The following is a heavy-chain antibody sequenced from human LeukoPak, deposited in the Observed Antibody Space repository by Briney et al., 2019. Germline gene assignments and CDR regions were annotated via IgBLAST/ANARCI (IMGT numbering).Heavy chain of an antibody. J-gene: IGHJ4*02. CDR3: ARGLWFGDENPPYFDY. V-gene: IGHV4-61*02. D-gene: IGHD3-10*01. CDR1: GGSISSSSYY. Sequence: SETLSLTCTVSGGSISSSSYYWSWIRQPAGKGLEWIGRIYTSESTNYNPSLKSRVTISVDTSRNQFSLKLSSVTAADTAVYYCARGLWFGDENPPYFDYWGQGILVTVSS. CDR2: IYTSEST.